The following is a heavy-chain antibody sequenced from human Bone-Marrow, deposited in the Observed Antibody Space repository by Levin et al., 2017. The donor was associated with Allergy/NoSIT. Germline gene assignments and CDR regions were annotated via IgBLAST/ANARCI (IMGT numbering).Heavy chain of an antibody. D-gene: IGHD5-18*01. CDR1: GGSISSYY. CDR2: IYYSGST. Sequence: PGGSLRLSCTVSGGSISSYYWSWIRQPPGKGLEWIGYIYYSGSTNYNPSLKSRVTISVDTSKNQFSLKLSSVTAADTAVYYCARHTSDHPENGYSYGYDDYWGQGTLVTVSS. CDR3: ARHTSDHPENGYSYGYDDY. J-gene: IGHJ4*02. V-gene: IGHV4-59*08.